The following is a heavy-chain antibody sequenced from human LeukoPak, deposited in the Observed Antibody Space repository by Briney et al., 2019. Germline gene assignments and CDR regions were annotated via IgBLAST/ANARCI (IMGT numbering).Heavy chain of an antibody. D-gene: IGHD3-10*01. V-gene: IGHV4-59*01. Sequence: SETLSLTCTVSGGSISSYYWSWIRQPPGKGLEWIGYIYYSGSTNYNPSLKSRVTISVDTSKNQFSLKLSSVTAADTAVYYCARDKRGMVRGSLFYYYYMDVWGKGTTVTVSS. CDR2: IYYSGST. CDR3: ARDKRGMVRGSLFYYYYMDV. CDR1: GGSISSYY. J-gene: IGHJ6*03.